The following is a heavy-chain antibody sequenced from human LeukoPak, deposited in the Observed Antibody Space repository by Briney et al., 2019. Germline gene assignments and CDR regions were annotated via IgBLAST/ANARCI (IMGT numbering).Heavy chain of an antibody. CDR3: ARDRYYDSSGYYYVDY. CDR1: GGSISSYY. Sequence: SETLSLTCSVSGGSISSYYWSWIRQSPDKGLELIGYIHLSGSTDYNPSLKSRVTISVDTSKNQFSLKLSSVTAADTAVYYCARDRYYDSSGYYYVDYWGQGTQVTVSS. V-gene: IGHV4-4*08. CDR2: IHLSGST. J-gene: IGHJ4*02. D-gene: IGHD3-22*01.